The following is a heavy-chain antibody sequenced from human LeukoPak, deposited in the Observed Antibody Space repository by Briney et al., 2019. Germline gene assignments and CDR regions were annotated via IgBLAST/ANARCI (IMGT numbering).Heavy chain of an antibody. D-gene: IGHD3-3*01. V-gene: IGHV3-23*01. J-gene: IGHJ4*02. CDR1: GFTFTNYA. Sequence: GGSLRLSCAASGFTFTNYAMTWVRLAPGKGLEWVSAISGSGTTTYYTDSLKGRFTISRDNSKNTLYLQMNSLRAEDTAVYYCAKARMDFWSDYFGYFDYWGQGTLVTVSP. CDR2: ISGSGTTT. CDR3: AKARMDFWSDYFGYFDY.